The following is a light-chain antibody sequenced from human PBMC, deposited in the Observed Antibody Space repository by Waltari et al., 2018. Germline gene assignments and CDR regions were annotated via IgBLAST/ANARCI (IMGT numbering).Light chain of an antibody. CDR1: PSIGSS. CDR2: HAS. J-gene: IGKJ1*01. V-gene: IGKV3D-15*01. Sequence: ETVLTQSPGTLSVSPGERPTLSCRTSPSIGSSLAWYQQKPGQSPRLLIDHASTRATGIPARISGSGSETEVSLTISSLQSEDSAVCYCQQYNNWPPGTFGQGTRVEV. CDR3: QQYNNWPPGT.